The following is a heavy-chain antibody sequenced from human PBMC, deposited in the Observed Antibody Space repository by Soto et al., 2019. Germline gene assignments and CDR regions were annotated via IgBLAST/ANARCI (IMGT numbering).Heavy chain of an antibody. CDR1: GFSLSARPVA. D-gene: IGHD1-1*01. J-gene: IGHJ4*02. CDR2: IYWDDDK. V-gene: IGHV2-5*02. CDR3: VHRAGIDGNWNGGYFDY. Sequence: QITLRESGPTRVKPTQTLTLTCTFSGFSLSARPVAVGWIRQPPGKALERLALIYWDDDKRYSPSLMSRLTINKDTSKNQESLTMTNMDPLDTAIYYCVHRAGIDGNWNGGYFDYWGQGALVTVS.